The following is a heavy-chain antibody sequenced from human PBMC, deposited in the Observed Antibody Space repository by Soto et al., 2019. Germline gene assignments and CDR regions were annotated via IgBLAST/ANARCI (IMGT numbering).Heavy chain of an antibody. J-gene: IGHJ4*02. CDR1: GGSIRSGGCY. CDR3: ARVLWSTVTAFDF. CDR2: IYYTGST. D-gene: IGHD4-17*01. V-gene: IGHV4-31*03. Sequence: QVQLQESGPGLMKPSQTLSLTCTVSGGSIRSGGCYWSWIRQHPGKGLEWIGYIYYTGSTYYNSSLKSRVSISVDTAKNQFSLNLNSVTAADTAVYYCARVLWSTVTAFDFWGPGTLVTVSS.